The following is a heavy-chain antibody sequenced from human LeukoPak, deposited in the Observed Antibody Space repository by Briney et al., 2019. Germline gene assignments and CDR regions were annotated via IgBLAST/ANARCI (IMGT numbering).Heavy chain of an antibody. J-gene: IGHJ4*02. Sequence: GGSLRLSCAASGFTFSSYGMHWVRQAPGKGLEWVAVISYDGSNKYYADSVKGRFTISRDNSKNTLYLQMNSLRAEDTAVYYCAKEYNWNYLGSVDYWGQGTLVTVSS. CDR3: AKEYNWNYLGSVDY. V-gene: IGHV3-30*18. D-gene: IGHD1-7*01. CDR2: ISYDGSNK. CDR1: GFTFSSYG.